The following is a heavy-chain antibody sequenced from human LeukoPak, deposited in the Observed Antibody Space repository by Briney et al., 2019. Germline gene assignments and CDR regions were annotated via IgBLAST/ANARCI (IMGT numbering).Heavy chain of an antibody. D-gene: IGHD6-13*01. Sequence: SETLPLTCPVSRGSISRDGYYWRWLRQHPGTGLEWIGYIYYSGSTYYNPSLKSRVTISVDTSKNQFSLKLSSVTAADTAVYYCAREDGAAADYWGQGTLVTVSS. CDR3: AREDGAAADY. V-gene: IGHV4-31*03. CDR1: RGSISRDGYY. CDR2: IYYSGST. J-gene: IGHJ4*02.